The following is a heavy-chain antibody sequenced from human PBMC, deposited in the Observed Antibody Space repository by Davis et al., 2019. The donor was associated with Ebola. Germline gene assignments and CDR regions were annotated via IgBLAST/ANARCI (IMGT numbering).Heavy chain of an antibody. D-gene: IGHD6-19*01. CDR2: IKQDGSDK. Sequence: GRSLRLSCPASGLTSSSHRMSWVRQAPGKGLEWLANIKQDGSDKYYVDSVKGRFTISRDNAKNSLYLQMNSLRAEDTAVYYCARDIAVAGNWFDPWGQGTLVTVSS. V-gene: IGHV3-7*03. CDR3: ARDIAVAGNWFDP. J-gene: IGHJ5*02. CDR1: GLTSSSHR.